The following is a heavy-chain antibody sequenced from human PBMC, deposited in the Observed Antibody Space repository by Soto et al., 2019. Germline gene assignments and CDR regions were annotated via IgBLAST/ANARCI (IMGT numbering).Heavy chain of an antibody. V-gene: IGHV4-30-4*01. Sequence: QVQLQESGPGLVKPSQTLSLTCTVSGGSISSGDYYWSWIRQPPGKGLEWIVYIYYSGSTYYNPSLKRRVTISVDTSKNQFSLKLSSVTDADTAVYYCARAQGSGFLVSWGQGTLVTVSS. CDR3: ARAQGSGFLVS. CDR2: IYYSGST. D-gene: IGHD3-10*01. J-gene: IGHJ4*02. CDR1: GGSISSGDYY.